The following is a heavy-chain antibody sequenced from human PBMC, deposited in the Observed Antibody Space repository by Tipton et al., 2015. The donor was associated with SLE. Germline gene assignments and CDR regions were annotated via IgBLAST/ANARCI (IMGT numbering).Heavy chain of an antibody. J-gene: IGHJ4*02. CDR2: IYHSGST. Sequence: LRLSCAVSGGSISSGGYSWSWIRQPPGKGLEWIGYIYHSGSTYYNPSLKSRVTISVDTSKNQFSLKLTSVTAADTAVYYCARQGTTSVLIDSWGLGILVTVSS. CDR1: GGSISSGGYS. CDR3: ARQGTTSVLIDS. V-gene: IGHV4-30-2*01. D-gene: IGHD3-16*01.